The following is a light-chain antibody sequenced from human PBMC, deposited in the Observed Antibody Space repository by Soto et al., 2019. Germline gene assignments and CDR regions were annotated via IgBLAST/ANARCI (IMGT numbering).Light chain of an antibody. CDR1: QDINSR. V-gene: IGKV1-12*01. J-gene: IGKJ4*01. CDR2: AAS. CDR3: QQANSFPLT. Sequence: DTQLTQSPSAVSASVGDRVTITCLASQDINSRLTWYQQRPGKAPKLLIYAASTLQSGVPSRFSGSGSGSDFTLTISSLQPEDFATYYCQQANSFPLTFGGGTKVDIK.